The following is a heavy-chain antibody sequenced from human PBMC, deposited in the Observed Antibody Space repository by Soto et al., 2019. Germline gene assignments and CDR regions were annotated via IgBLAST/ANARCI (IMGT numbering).Heavy chain of an antibody. D-gene: IGHD6-13*01. CDR3: ARELLAAAGTVNWFDP. CDR1: GFTFSSYS. Sequence: GGSLRLSCAASGFTFSSYSMNWVRQAPGKGLEWVSSISSSSSYIYYADSVKGRFTISRDNAKNSLYLQMNSLRAEDTAVYYCARELLAAAGTVNWFDPWGQGTLVTVSS. V-gene: IGHV3-21*01. J-gene: IGHJ5*02. CDR2: ISSSSSYI.